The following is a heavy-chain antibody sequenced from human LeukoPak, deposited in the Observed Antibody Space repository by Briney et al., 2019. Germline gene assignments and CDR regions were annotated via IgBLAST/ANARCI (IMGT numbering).Heavy chain of an antibody. CDR2: VSRSGKT. CDR1: GGSITRYY. CDR3: ARGRSYNEILTGYGDYYYYMDV. D-gene: IGHD3-9*01. V-gene: IGHV4-59*01. J-gene: IGHJ6*03. Sequence: SETLSLTCSVSGGSITRYYWSWIRQTPGKGLEWIGSVSRSGKTNFNSSLKSRVTISTDTSKTTLSLRLSSVTAADTAVYYCARGRSYNEILTGYGDYYYYMDVWGKGTTVTVSS.